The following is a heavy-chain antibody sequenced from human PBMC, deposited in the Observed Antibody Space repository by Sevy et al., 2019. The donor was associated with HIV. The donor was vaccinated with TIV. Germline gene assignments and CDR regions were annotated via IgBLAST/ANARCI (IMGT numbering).Heavy chain of an antibody. CDR2: IYTSGST. D-gene: IGHD1-1*01. V-gene: IGHV4-61*02. CDR1: GGSISSGSYY. CDR3: AREGDTVPRNGDYYYYGMDV. J-gene: IGHJ6*02. Sequence: SESLSLTCTVSGGSISSGSYYWSWIRQPAGKGLEWIGRIYTSGSTNYNPSLKSRVTMSVDTSKNQFSLKLSSVTAADTAVYYCAREGDTVPRNGDYYYYGMDVWGHGTTVTVSS.